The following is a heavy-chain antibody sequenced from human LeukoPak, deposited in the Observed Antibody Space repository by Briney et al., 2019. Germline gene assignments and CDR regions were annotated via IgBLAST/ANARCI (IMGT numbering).Heavy chain of an antibody. Sequence: PGGSLRLSCAASGNYWMHWVRQAPGKGLVWVSHINSDGSWTSYADSVKGRFTISKDNAKNTVYLQMNSLRAEDTAVYYCVSFYETNWGRGTLFTFS. CDR1: GNYW. CDR3: VSFYETN. V-gene: IGHV3-74*01. D-gene: IGHD2/OR15-2a*01. CDR2: INSDGSWT. J-gene: IGHJ4*02.